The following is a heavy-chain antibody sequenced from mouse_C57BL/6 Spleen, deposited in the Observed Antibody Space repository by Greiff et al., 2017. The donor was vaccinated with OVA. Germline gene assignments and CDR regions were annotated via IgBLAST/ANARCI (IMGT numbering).Heavy chain of an antibody. CDR1: GYSFTDYN. D-gene: IGHD1-1*01. J-gene: IGHJ1*03. CDR2: INPNYGTT. CDR3: ARAFITTVVGYFDV. V-gene: IGHV1-39*01. Sequence: EVKLMESGPELVKPGASVKISCKASGYSFTDYNMNWVKQSNGKSLEWIGVINPNYGTTSYNQKFKGKATLTVDQSSSTAYMQLNSLTSEDSAVYYCARAFITTVVGYFDVWGTGTTVTVSS.